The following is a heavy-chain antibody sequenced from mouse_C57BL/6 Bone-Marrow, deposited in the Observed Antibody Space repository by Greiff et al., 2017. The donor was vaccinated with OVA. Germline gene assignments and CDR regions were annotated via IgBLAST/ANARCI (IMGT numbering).Heavy chain of an antibody. CDR2: ISSGSSTI. CDR3: ARGMITANYYAMDY. V-gene: IGHV5-17*01. J-gene: IGHJ4*01. D-gene: IGHD2-4*01. CDR1: GFTFSDYG. Sequence: VQLKQSGGGLVKPGGSLKLSCAASGFTFSDYGMHWVRQAPEKGLEWVAYISSGSSTIYYADTVKGRFTISRDNAKNTLFLQMTSLRSEDTAMYYCARGMITANYYAMDYWGQGTSVTVSS.